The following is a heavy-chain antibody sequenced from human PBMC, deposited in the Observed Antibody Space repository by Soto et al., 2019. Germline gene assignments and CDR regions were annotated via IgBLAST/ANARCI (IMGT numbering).Heavy chain of an antibody. V-gene: IGHV3-30*18. J-gene: IGHJ4*02. Sequence: GGSLRLSCAASGFTFSSYGMHWVRQAPGKGLEWVAVISYDGSNKYYADSVKGRFTISRDNSKNTLYLQMNSLRAEDTAVYYCAKGIVVRFLEWFAFDYRGQAPLVTVSP. CDR1: GFTFSSYG. CDR3: AKGIVVRFLEWFAFDY. CDR2: ISYDGSNK. D-gene: IGHD3-3*01.